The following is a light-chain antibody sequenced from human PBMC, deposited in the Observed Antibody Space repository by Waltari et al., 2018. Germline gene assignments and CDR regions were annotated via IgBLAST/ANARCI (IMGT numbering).Light chain of an antibody. CDR3: MQALQTPWT. CDR1: QSLLHSNGYNY. Sequence: DIVMTQSPLSLPITPGEPASISCRSSQSLLHSNGYNYLDWYLQKLGQSPQLLIYLGANRASGVPHRFSGSGSGTDVTLKISRVEAEDVGVYYCMQALQTPWTFGQGTKVEIK. V-gene: IGKV2-28*01. CDR2: LGA. J-gene: IGKJ1*01.